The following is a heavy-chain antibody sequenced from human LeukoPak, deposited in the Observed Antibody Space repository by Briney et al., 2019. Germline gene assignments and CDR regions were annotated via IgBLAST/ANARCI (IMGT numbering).Heavy chain of an antibody. J-gene: IGHJ4*02. D-gene: IGHD6-13*01. CDR3: ARDLGPPMYSSSWYGVDY. Sequence: ASVKVSCKASGYTFTDYFMHWVRQAPGQGLEWMGWISPNSGDTKYAQQFQGRVAVTRDTSISTAYMELSRLRSDDTAVYYCARDLGPPMYSSSWYGVDYWGQGTLVTVSS. CDR1: GYTFTDYF. V-gene: IGHV1-2*02. CDR2: ISPNSGDT.